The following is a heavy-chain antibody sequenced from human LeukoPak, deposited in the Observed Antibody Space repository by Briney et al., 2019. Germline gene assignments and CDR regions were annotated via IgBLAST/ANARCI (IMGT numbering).Heavy chain of an antibody. CDR1: GFTLSSFP. CDR3: AKDKGRISIAAPKDAFEI. CDR2: PSGSGGRT. V-gene: IGHV3-23*01. Sequence: GGSVTLSCAAYGFTLSSFPLSRLAPGQGKGWEGTFAPSGSGGRTYYADSVKGRVTISRDKSKITLYLQMNSLRAEDTAVYYCAKDKGRISIAAPKDAFEIWGQGTMVTVSS. J-gene: IGHJ3*02. D-gene: IGHD6-6*01.